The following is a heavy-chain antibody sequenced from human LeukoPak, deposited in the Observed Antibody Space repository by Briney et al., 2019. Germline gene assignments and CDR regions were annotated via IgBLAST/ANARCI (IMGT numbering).Heavy chain of an antibody. CDR2: IYTSGST. D-gene: IGHD3-10*01. CDR1: GGSISSGSYY. Sequence: PSQTLSLTCTVSGGSISSGSYYWSWIRQPAGKGLKWIGRIYTSGSTNYNPSLKSRVTISVDTSKNQFSLKLSAVTAADTAVYYCAREVYGSGSFDGYWGQGTLVTVSS. J-gene: IGHJ4*02. V-gene: IGHV4-61*02. CDR3: AREVYGSGSFDGY.